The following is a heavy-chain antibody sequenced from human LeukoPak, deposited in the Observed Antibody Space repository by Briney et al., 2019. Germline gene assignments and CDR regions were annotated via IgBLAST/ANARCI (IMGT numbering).Heavy chain of an antibody. V-gene: IGHV4-39*07. CDR1: GGSISSSSYY. D-gene: IGHD4-17*01. CDR3: ARADYGDYVGWYFDL. J-gene: IGHJ2*01. CDR2: IYYSGST. Sequence: PSETLSLTCTVSGGSISSSSYYWGWIRQPPGKGLEWIGSIYYSGSTNYNPSLKSRVTISVDTSKNQFSLKLSSVTAADTAVYYCARADYGDYVGWYFDLWGRGTLVTVSS.